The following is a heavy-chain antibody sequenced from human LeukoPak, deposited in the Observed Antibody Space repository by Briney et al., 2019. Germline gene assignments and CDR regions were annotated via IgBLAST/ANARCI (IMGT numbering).Heavy chain of an antibody. D-gene: IGHD3-10*01. J-gene: IGHJ3*02. CDR2: IYPGDSDT. CDR1: GYSFTSYW. Sequence: GESLKISCKGSGYSFTSYWIGWVRQMPGKGLEWMGIIYPGDSDTSYSPSFQGQVTISADKSISTAYLQWSSLKASDTAMYYCAGQITMVRGVIMADAFDIWGQGTMVTVSS. V-gene: IGHV5-51*01. CDR3: AGQITMVRGVIMADAFDI.